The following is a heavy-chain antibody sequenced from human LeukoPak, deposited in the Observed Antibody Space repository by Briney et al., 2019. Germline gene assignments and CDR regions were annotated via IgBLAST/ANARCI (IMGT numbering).Heavy chain of an antibody. V-gene: IGHV1-69*04. CDR3: ASSYCSSTSCADY. CDR2: IIPILGIA. Sequence: GASVKVSCKASGGTFSSYAISWVRQAPGQGLEWMGRIIPILGIANYAQKFQGRVTITADKSTSTAYMELSSLRSEDTAVYYCASSYCSSTSCADYWGQGTLVTVSS. D-gene: IGHD2-2*01. CDR1: GGTFSSYA. J-gene: IGHJ4*02.